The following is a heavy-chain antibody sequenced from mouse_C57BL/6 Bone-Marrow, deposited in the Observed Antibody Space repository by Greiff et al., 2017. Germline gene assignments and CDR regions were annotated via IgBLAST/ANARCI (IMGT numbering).Heavy chain of an antibody. CDR2: IWGGGST. CDR1: GFSLTSYG. CDR3: ARNSFWYFDV. D-gene: IGHD1-1*01. Sequence: VQLQQSGPGLVQPSQSLSITCTVPGFSLTSYGVHWGRQSPGKGLEWLGVIWGGGSTDYNAAFISRLSISKDNSKSQVFFKMNSLQADDTAIYYCARNSFWYFDVWGTGATVTVSS. J-gene: IGHJ1*03. V-gene: IGHV2-2*01.